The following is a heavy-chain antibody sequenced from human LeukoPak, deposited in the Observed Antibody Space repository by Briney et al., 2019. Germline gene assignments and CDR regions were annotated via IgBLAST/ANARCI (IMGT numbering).Heavy chain of an antibody. J-gene: IGHJ6*04. Sequence: SGTLSLTCAVSGGSISSSNWWSWVRQPPGRGLEWIGEIYHSGSTNDNPSLKSRVTISEDKSKNHFSLTLSSVTAADTAVYYCARDRYDILTGWALYGMDVWGKGTTVTVSS. CDR1: GGSISSSNW. CDR2: IYHSGST. D-gene: IGHD3-9*01. CDR3: ARDRYDILTGWALYGMDV. V-gene: IGHV4-4*02.